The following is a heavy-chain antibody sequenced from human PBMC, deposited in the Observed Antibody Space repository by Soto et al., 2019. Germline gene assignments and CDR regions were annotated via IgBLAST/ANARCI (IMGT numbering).Heavy chain of an antibody. CDR1: GDTFGMNS. V-gene: IGHV1-69*08. D-gene: IGHD1-1*01. J-gene: IGHJ6*04. CDR3: ARGGQLRGEMDV. CDR2: IAPMSGTA. Sequence: QVHLVQSGAEVKKPGASVRVSCKAPGDTFGMNSINWVRQAPGQGPEWMGRIAPMSGTAEYADKFQGRVTFTADTSTNTVPMEVSSLRSEDTAVYYCARGGQLRGEMDVWGKGTSVTVSS.